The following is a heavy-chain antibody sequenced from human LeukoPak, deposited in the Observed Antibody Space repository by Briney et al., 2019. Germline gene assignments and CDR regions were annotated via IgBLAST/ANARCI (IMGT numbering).Heavy chain of an antibody. D-gene: IGHD5-24*01. CDR3: ARHSGVEMATIYYFDY. Sequence: SETLSLTCTVSGGSISSSSYYWGWIRQPPGKGLEWIGSIYYSGSTYYNPSLKSQVTISVDTSKNQFSLKLSSVTAADTAVYYCARHSGVEMATIYYFDYWGQGTLVTVSS. J-gene: IGHJ4*02. CDR2: IYYSGST. V-gene: IGHV4-39*01. CDR1: GGSISSSSYY.